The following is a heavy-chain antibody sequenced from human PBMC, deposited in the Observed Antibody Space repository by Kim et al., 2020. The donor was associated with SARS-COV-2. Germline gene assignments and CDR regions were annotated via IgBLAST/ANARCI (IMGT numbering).Heavy chain of an antibody. Sequence: SETLSLTCTVSGGSISSYYWSWIRQPPGKGLEWIGYIYYSGSTNYNPSLKSRVTISVDTSKNQFSLKLSSVTAADTAVYYCARQTVGATTSNFDYWGQGT. V-gene: IGHV4-59*08. D-gene: IGHD1-26*01. CDR3: ARQTVGATTSNFDY. CDR2: IYYSGST. J-gene: IGHJ4*02. CDR1: GGSISSYY.